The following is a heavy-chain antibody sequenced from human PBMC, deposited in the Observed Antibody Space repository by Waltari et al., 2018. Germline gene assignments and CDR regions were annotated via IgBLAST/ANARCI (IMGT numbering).Heavy chain of an antibody. J-gene: IGHJ3*02. CDR2: INPNSGGT. CDR3: ATGIVVVPAANRGYAFDI. V-gene: IGHV1-2*02. D-gene: IGHD2-2*01. CDR1: GYPFTGHY. Sequence: QVQLVQSGAEVKKPGDSVKVSCQASGYPFTGHYMHWVRQAAGQGLGWMGWINPNSGGTIYAQNFQGRVTMTRDTSISTAYMELSRLRSDDTALYYCATGIVVVPAANRGYAFDIWGQGTMVTVSS.